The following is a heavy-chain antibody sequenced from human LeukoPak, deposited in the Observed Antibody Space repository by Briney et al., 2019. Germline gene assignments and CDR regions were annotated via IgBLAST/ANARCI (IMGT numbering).Heavy chain of an antibody. CDR1: AFIFSGHW. D-gene: IGHD3-3*01. V-gene: IGHV3-7*03. J-gene: IGHJ4*02. CDR2: IKEDGSER. CDR3: ATYDSWSAYNIAY. Sequence: PGGSLRLSCEGSAFIFSGHWMNWVRQTPGKGLEWVASIKEDGSERQYVDSVKGRFTITRDNAENSLYLQMNSLKVEDSAIYYCATYDSWSAYNIAYWGQGTLVTVSS.